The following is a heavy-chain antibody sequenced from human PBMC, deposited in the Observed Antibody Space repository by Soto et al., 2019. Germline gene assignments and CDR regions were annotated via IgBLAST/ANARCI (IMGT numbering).Heavy chain of an antibody. D-gene: IGHD6-13*01. V-gene: IGHV4-31*03. J-gene: IGHJ6*02. CDR2: IYYSGST. CDR3: ARGPKPGIAAAGTVNYYYGMDV. CDR1: GGSISSGGYY. Sequence: SETLSLTCTVSGGSISSGGYYWSWIRQHPGKGLEWIGYIYYSGSTYYNPSLKSRVTISVDTSKNQFSLKLSSVTAADTAVYYCARGPKPGIAAAGTVNYYYGMDVWGQGTTVTVSS.